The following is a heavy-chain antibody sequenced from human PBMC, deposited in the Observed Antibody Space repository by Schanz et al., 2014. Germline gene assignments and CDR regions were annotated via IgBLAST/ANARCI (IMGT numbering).Heavy chain of an antibody. D-gene: IGHD3-10*01. Sequence: EVQLVESGGGLVKPGGSLRLSCAASGFTFNYAWMTWVRQAPGKGLEWVARIKSESDGGTTDYAAPVQGRFTISRDDSKSTLYLQMNSLKTEDTAVYYCTTPDYYGSGSYSDAFDIWGQGTKVTVSS. CDR2: IKSESDGGTT. CDR3: TTPDYYGSGSYSDAFDI. V-gene: IGHV3-15*01. CDR1: GFTFNYAW. J-gene: IGHJ3*02.